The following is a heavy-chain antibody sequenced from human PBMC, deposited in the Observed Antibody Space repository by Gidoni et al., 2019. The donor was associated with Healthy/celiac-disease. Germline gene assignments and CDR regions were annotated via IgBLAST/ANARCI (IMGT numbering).Heavy chain of an antibody. J-gene: IGHJ4*02. Sequence: EVQLVESGGGLVQPGGSLRLSCAASGFTVSSNYMSWVRQAPGKGLEWVSVIYSGGSTYYADSVKGRFTISRDNSKNTLYLQMNSLRAEDTAVYYCARDSSLAYPDYFDYWGQGTLVTVSS. CDR3: ARDSSLAYPDYFDY. CDR2: IYSGGST. CDR1: GFTVSSNY. V-gene: IGHV3-66*02.